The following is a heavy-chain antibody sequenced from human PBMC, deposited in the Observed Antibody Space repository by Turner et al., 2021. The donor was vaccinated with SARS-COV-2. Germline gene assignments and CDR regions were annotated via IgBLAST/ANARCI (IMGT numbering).Heavy chain of an antibody. CDR1: EFIFSDFS. V-gene: IGHV3-30*04. CDR3: ARRDDAFDI. Sequence: QVELVESGGGVVQPVRSLRLSCAASEFIFSDFSMHWVRQAPGKGLEWVSAISPDGKKAYYADSVNGRFTISRDNSKNTVYLQMNSLRAEDTAVYYCARRDDAFDIWGQGTMLTVSS. J-gene: IGHJ3*02. CDR2: ISPDGKKA.